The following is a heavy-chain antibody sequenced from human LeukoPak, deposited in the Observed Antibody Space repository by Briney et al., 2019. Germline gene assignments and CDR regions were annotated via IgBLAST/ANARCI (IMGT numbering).Heavy chain of an antibody. D-gene: IGHD4-17*01. V-gene: IGHV3-74*01. CDR1: GFTFSSYW. CDR3: VSVGDYGDYANYFDY. Sequence: PGGSLRLSCAASGFTFSSYWMHWVRQVPGKGLVWVSRINRDGGTTGYSDSVKGRFTISRDNAKNTLYLQMNGLRAEDTAVYYCVSVGDYGDYANYFDYWGQGTRVTVSS. J-gene: IGHJ4*02. CDR2: INRDGGTT.